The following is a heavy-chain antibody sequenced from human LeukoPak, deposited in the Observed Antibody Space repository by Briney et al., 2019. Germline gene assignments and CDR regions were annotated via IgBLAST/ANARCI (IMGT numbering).Heavy chain of an antibody. V-gene: IGHV3-48*01. D-gene: IGHD3-3*01. CDR3: ARDRAWNYFDY. J-gene: IGHJ4*02. CDR2: IRWRGHNAI. CDR1: GFTFSAFA. Sequence: GGSLRLSCAASGFTFSAFAMDWVRQAPGKGLEWISYIRWRGHNAIYYTESVKGRFTISRDNSKNTLYLQMDSLRAEDTAVYYCARDRAWNYFDYWGQGTLVTVSS.